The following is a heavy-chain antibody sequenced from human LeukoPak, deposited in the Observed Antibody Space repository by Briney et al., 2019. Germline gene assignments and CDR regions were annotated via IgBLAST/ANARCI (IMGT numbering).Heavy chain of an antibody. CDR1: GGSVSSSSYY. CDR3: ARGGLWFGSRNWFDP. J-gene: IGHJ5*02. CDR2: IYYSGST. V-gene: IGHV4-39*07. Sequence: SETLSLTCTVSGGSVSSSSYYWGWIRQPPGKGLEWIGSIYYSGSTYYNPSLKSRVTISVDTSKNQFSLKLSSVTAADTAVYYCARGGLWFGSRNWFDPWGQGTLVTVSS. D-gene: IGHD3-10*01.